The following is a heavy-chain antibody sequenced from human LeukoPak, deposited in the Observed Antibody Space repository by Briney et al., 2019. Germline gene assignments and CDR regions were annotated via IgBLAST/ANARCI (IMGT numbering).Heavy chain of an antibody. J-gene: IGHJ4*02. V-gene: IGHV5-51*01. D-gene: IGHD3-9*01. Sequence: GESLKISCKGSGYIFTSNWIGWVRQMPGKGLEWLGIIYPGDSDTRYSPSFQGQVTISADKSISTAFLQWSSLKASDTAIYYCARSEVADVSTGPIAVFWGQGTLVTVSS. CDR3: ARSEVADVSTGPIAVF. CDR1: GYIFTSNW. CDR2: IYPGDSDT.